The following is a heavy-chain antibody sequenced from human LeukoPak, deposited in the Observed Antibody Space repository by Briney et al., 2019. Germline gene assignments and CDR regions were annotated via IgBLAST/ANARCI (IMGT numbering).Heavy chain of an antibody. CDR3: ARYRPIVGATT. J-gene: IGHJ5*02. CDR2: INHSGST. D-gene: IGHD1-26*01. Sequence: PSETLSLTCAVYGGSFSGYYWSWIRQPPGKGLEWIGEINHSGSTNYNPSLKSRVTISVDTSKNQFSLKLSSVTAADTAVYYCARYRPIVGATTWGQGTLVTVSS. V-gene: IGHV4-34*01. CDR1: GGSFSGYY.